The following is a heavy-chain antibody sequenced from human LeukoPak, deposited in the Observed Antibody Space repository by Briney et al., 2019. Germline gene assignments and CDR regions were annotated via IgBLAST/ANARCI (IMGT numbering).Heavy chain of an antibody. V-gene: IGHV3-11*06. J-gene: IGHJ3*02. Sequence: GGSLRLSCAASGFTFSDYYMSWIRQAPGKGLEWVSYISSSSSYTNYADSVKGRFTISRDNAKNTLYLQMNSPRAEDTAVYYCASGNSHAFDIWGQGTMVTVSS. CDR1: GFTFSDYY. CDR3: ASGNSHAFDI. CDR2: ISSSSSYT.